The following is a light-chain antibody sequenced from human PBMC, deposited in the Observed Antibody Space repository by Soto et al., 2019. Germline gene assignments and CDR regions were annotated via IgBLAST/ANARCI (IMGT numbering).Light chain of an antibody. CDR1: SSDVGGYNY. Sequence: QSALTQPASVSGSPGQSITISCTGTSSDVGGYNYVSWYQQHPGKAPKVMIYDVSNRPSGVSNRFSGSKSGNTASLTISGLQAEDEADYYCSSYTSISTRLFGGGTQLTVL. J-gene: IGLJ2*01. CDR3: SSYTSISTRL. V-gene: IGLV2-14*01. CDR2: DVS.